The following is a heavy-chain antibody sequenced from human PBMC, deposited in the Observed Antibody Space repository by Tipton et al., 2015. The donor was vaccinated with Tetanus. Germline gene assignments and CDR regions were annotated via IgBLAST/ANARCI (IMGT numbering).Heavy chain of an antibody. J-gene: IGHJ5*02. V-gene: IGHV4-34*01. D-gene: IGHD6-13*01. Sequence: GLVKPSKTLSLTCSVSGGSFGGYLWSWVRQPSGKGLEWIGEVDDSGSTNYSPSLKSRVTISLDTSKNEFSLTLSSVTAADTAVYYCARGTWLYTSTYHRHWLDPWGQGTLVTVSS. CDR3: ARGTWLYTSTYHRHWLDP. CDR1: GGSFGGYL. CDR2: VDDSGST.